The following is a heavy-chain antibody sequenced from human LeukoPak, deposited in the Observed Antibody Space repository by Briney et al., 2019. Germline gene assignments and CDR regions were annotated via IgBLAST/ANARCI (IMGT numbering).Heavy chain of an antibody. V-gene: IGHV3-30-3*01. CDR2: ISYDGSNK. J-gene: IGHJ4*02. Sequence: GGSLRLSCAASGFTFSSYTMHWVRQAPGKGLEWVAVISYDGSNKYYADSVKGRFTISRDNFKNTLYLQMNSLRAEDTAVYYCAREMYPAYCGGDCYSRGRFDYWGQGTLVTVSS. D-gene: IGHD2-21*01. CDR1: GFTFSSYT. CDR3: AREMYPAYCGGDCYSRGRFDY.